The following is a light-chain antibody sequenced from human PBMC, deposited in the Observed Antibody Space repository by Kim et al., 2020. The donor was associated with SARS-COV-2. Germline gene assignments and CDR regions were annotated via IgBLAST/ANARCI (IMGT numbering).Light chain of an antibody. V-gene: IGLV1-44*01. Sequence: GQTHTLACSASSTNVGGNPVAWYQQLPGPAPKLLFYTNTPRPSGVPERFSASKSGTSASLAISGVQSEDEADYYCAAWDDSVNGPLFGGGTQLTVL. J-gene: IGLJ3*02. CDR1: STNVGGNP. CDR3: AAWDDSVNGPL. CDR2: TNT.